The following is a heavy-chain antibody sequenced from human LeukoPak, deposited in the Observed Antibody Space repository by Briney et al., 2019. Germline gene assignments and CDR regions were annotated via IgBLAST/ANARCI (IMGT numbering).Heavy chain of an antibody. CDR1: RFTFSDYY. CDR3: ARGPHPYHSDSSGYLDY. J-gene: IGHJ4*02. CDR2: TSSSGTTI. D-gene: IGHD3-22*01. V-gene: IGHV3-11*01. Sequence: GGSLRLSCAASRFTFSDYYMSWTRQAPGKGLEWVSFTSSSGTTIYHADSVKGRFTISRDNAKNSLYLQVNSLRAEDTAVYYCARGPHPYHSDSSGYLDYWGQGTLVTVSS.